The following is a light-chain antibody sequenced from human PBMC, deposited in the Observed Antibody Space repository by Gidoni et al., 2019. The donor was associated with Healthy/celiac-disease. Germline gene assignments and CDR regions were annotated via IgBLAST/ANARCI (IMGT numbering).Light chain of an antibody. Sequence: DIVLTQPPLSLPVTPGEPASISCRSGQSLLHSNGYNYLDWYLQKPGQSPQLLIYLGSNRASGVPDRFSGSGSGTDFTLKISRVEAEDVGVYYCMQALQTPTFGQGTKLEIK. V-gene: IGKV2-28*01. CDR1: QSLLHSNGYNY. CDR3: MQALQTPT. CDR2: LGS. J-gene: IGKJ2*01.